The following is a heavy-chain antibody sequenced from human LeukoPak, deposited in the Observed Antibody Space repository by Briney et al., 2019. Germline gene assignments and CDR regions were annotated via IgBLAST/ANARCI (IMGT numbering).Heavy chain of an antibody. D-gene: IGHD3-10*01. J-gene: IGHJ4*02. Sequence: QAGGSLRLSCAASGFTFDDYTMHWVRQAPGKGLDWVSLISWDGASTYYADSVKGRFTISRDSSKNSLYLQMNSLRTEDTALYYCARVGGSGSYYTEGGDYWGQGTLVTVSS. CDR3: ARVGGSGSYYTEGGDY. V-gene: IGHV3-43*01. CDR1: GFTFDDYT. CDR2: ISWDGAST.